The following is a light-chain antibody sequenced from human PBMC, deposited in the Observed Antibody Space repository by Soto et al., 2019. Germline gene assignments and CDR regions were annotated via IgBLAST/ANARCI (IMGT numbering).Light chain of an antibody. V-gene: IGKV1-5*03. CDR3: QQYKTYFRT. CDR1: QSISSW. J-gene: IGKJ1*01. Sequence: DIQMTQSPSTLSASVGDRVTITCWASQSISSWLAWNQQKPGKAPKILIYKASSLESGVPSRFSGSGSGTEFTLTISSLQPDDFATYYCQQYKTYFRTFGQGTKVEIK. CDR2: KAS.